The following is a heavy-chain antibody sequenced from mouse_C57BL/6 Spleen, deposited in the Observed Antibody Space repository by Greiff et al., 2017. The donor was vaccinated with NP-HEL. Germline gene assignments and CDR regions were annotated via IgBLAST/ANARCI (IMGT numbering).Heavy chain of an antibody. V-gene: IGHV2-2*01. J-gene: IGHJ4*01. D-gene: IGHD2-14*01. CDR3: ARRTIGFYYAMDY. CDR1: GFSLTSYG. Sequence: VKLVESGPGLVQPSQSLSITCTVSGFSLTSYGVHWVRQSPGKGLEWLGVIWSGGSTDYNAAFISRLSISKDNSKSQVFFKMNSLQADDTAIYYCARRTIGFYYAMDYWGQGTSVTVSS. CDR2: IWSGGST.